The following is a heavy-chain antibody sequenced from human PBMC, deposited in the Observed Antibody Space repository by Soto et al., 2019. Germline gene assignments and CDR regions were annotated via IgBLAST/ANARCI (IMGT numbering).Heavy chain of an antibody. J-gene: IGHJ3*02. Sequence: PVGSLRLSCAASGFTFSSYGMHWVRQAPGKGLEWVAVIWYDGSNKYYADSVKGRFTISRDNSKNTLYLQMNSLRAEDTAVYYCARDPPYYGDYRDAFDIWGQGTMVTVSS. CDR2: IWYDGSNK. V-gene: IGHV3-33*01. CDR1: GFTFSSYG. CDR3: ARDPPYYGDYRDAFDI. D-gene: IGHD4-17*01.